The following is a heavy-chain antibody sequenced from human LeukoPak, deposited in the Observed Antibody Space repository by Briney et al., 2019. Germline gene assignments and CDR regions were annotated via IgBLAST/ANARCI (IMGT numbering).Heavy chain of an antibody. CDR1: GFTFSSYG. D-gene: IGHD1-26*01. J-gene: IGHJ3*02. V-gene: IGHV3-23*01. Sequence: GGSLRLSCAASGFTFSSYGMSWVRQAPGKGLEWVSAISGSGGSTYYADSVKGRFTISRDNSKNTLYLRMNSLRAEDTAVYYCAGEEGATFDIWGQGTMVTVSS. CDR2: ISGSGGST. CDR3: AGEEGATFDI.